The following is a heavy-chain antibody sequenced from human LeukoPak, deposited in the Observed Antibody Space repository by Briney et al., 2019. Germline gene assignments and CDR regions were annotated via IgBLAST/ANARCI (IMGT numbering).Heavy chain of an antibody. D-gene: IGHD4-17*01. CDR3: ARVNTLDYGDLPDY. CDR2: INTNTGNP. Sequence: ASVNVSCKASGYTFSSYAMNWVRQAPGQGLEWMGWINTNTGNPTYAQAFTGRFVFSLDTSVSTAYLQISSLKAEDTAVYYCARVNTLDYGDLPDYWGKGTLVTVSS. J-gene: IGHJ4*02. V-gene: IGHV7-4-1*02. CDR1: GYTFSSYA.